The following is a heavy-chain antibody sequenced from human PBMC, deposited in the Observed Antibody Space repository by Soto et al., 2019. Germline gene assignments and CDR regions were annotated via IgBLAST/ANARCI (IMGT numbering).Heavy chain of an antibody. CDR3: ARMVRQWLAGGGFDP. D-gene: IGHD6-19*01. J-gene: IGHJ5*02. Sequence: GESLKISCKGSGYSFTSYWIGWVRQMPGKGLEWMGIIYPGDSDTRYSPSYQGQVTISADKSISTAYLQWSSLKASDTARYYCARMVRQWLAGGGFDPWGQGTLVTVSS. CDR2: IYPGDSDT. CDR1: GYSFTSYW. V-gene: IGHV5-51*01.